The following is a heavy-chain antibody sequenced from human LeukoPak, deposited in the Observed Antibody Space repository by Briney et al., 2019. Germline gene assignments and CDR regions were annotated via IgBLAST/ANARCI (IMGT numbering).Heavy chain of an antibody. J-gene: IGHJ4*02. CDR3: ARTGYDILTGYRDNYFDY. Sequence: ASVKVSCKASGYTFTSYGISWVRQAPGQGLEWMGWISAYNGNTNYAQKLQGRVTMTTDTSTSTAYMELRSLRSDDTAAYYCARTGYDILTGYRDNYFDYWGQGTLVTVSS. CDR1: GYTFTSYG. CDR2: ISAYNGNT. V-gene: IGHV1-18*01. D-gene: IGHD3-9*01.